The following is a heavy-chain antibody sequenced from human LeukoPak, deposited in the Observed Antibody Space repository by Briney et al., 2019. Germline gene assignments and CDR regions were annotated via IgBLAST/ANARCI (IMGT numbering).Heavy chain of an antibody. Sequence: PSETLSLTCTVSGGSISSSSYYWGWIRQPPGKGLEWIGSIYYSGSTYYNPSLKSRVTISVDTSENQFSLKLSSVTAADTAVYYCARTSGSGDSSGYYYSPDFDYWGQGTLVTVSS. CDR3: ARTSGSGDSSGYYYSPDFDY. D-gene: IGHD3-22*01. V-gene: IGHV4-39*01. CDR1: GGSISSSSYY. CDR2: IYYSGST. J-gene: IGHJ4*02.